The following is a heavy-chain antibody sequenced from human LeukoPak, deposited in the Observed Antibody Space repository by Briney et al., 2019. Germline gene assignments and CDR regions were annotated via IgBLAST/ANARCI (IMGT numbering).Heavy chain of an antibody. CDR1: GFTFSSHG. V-gene: IGHV3-30*03. CDR3: ARDLGQQYYFDY. J-gene: IGHJ4*02. CDR2: ISYDGSNN. Sequence: PGGSLRLSCAASGFTFSSHGMHWVRQAPGKGLEWVAVISYDGSNNYYADPVKGRFTISRDNSKNSLYLQMNSLRAEDTAVYYCARDLGQQYYFDYWGQGTLVTVSS. D-gene: IGHD6-13*01.